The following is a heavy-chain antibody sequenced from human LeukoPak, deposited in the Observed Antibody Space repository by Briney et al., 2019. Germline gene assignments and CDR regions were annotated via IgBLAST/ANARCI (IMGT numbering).Heavy chain of an antibody. Sequence: PSETLSLTCTVSGGSISSSSYYWGWIRQPPGKGLEWIGSIYYSGSTYYNPSLKSRVTISVDTSKNQFSLKLSSVTAADTAVYYCAGGSRYSSSSYWGQGTLVTVSS. CDR1: GGSISSSSYY. V-gene: IGHV4-39*07. CDR2: IYYSGST. J-gene: IGHJ4*02. CDR3: AGGSRYSSSSY. D-gene: IGHD6-13*01.